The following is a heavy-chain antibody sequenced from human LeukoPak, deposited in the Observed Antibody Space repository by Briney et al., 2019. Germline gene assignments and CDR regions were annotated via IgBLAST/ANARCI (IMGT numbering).Heavy chain of an antibody. CDR3: ARDRCGGGDCWRYFDY. CDR2: ISSNGGSI. Sequence: PGGSLRLSCAASGFSFSRYAMHWVRQAPGKGLEYVSSISSNGGSIYYANSVRGRFTISRDNSKNTMYLQMGSLTLEDMAVYYCARDRCGGGDCWRYFDYWGRGTLVTVSS. V-gene: IGHV3-64*01. CDR1: GFSFSRYA. J-gene: IGHJ4*02. D-gene: IGHD2-21*02.